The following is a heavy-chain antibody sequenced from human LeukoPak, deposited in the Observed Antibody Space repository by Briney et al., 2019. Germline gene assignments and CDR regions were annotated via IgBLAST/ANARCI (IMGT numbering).Heavy chain of an antibody. CDR1: GGSISSYY. V-gene: IGHV4-59*08. Sequence: SETLSLTCTVSGGSISSYYWSWIRQPPGKGLEWIGYIYYSGSTNYNPSLKSRVTISVDTSTDQFHLKLSSVTAADTAVYSCARNGSSWYAEFDYWGQGTLVTVSS. CDR2: IYYSGST. D-gene: IGHD6-13*01. J-gene: IGHJ4*02. CDR3: ARNGSSWYAEFDY.